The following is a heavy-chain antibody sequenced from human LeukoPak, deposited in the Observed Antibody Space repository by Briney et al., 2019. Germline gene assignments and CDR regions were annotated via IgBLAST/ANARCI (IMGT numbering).Heavy chain of an antibody. CDR1: GFTFSSYA. Sequence: GGSLRLSCAASGFTFSSYAMSWVRQAPGKGLEWVANIKQDGSEKYYVDSVKGRFTISRDNAKNSLYLQMNSLRAEDTAVYYCARDGRWINYYDGSSPVWGQGILVTVSS. CDR3: ARDGRWINYYDGSSPV. J-gene: IGHJ4*02. V-gene: IGHV3-7*01. D-gene: IGHD3-22*01. CDR2: IKQDGSEK.